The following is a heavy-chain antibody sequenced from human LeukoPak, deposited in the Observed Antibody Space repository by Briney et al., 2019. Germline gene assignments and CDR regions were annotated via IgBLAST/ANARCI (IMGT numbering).Heavy chain of an antibody. CDR3: AKDKDYYDSSGCDW. Sequence: GGSLRLSCAVSGLTFSRYAMSWVRQAPGKGLEWVSAISESGSGTYYADSVKGRFTISRDNSKDTLSLQMNSLRAEDTAVYYCAKDKDYYDSSGCDWWGQGTLVTVSS. CDR2: ISESGSGT. CDR1: GLTFSRYA. J-gene: IGHJ4*02. D-gene: IGHD3-22*01. V-gene: IGHV3-23*01.